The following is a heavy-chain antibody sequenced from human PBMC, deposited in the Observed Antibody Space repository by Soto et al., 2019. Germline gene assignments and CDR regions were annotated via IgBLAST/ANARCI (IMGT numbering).Heavy chain of an antibody. J-gene: IGHJ2*01. CDR2: FDPEDGET. CDR1: GYTLTELS. D-gene: IGHD4-17*01. V-gene: IGHV1-24*01. CDR3: ATIQTVTTIGFWYFDL. Sequence: ASVKVSCKVSGYTLTELSMHWVRQAPGKGLEWMGGFDPEDGETIYAQKFQGRVTMTEDTSTDTAYMELSSLRSEDTAMYYCATIQTVTTIGFWYFDLWGRGTLVTVSS.